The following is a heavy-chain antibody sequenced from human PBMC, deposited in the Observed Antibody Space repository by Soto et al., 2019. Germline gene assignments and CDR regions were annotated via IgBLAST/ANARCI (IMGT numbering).Heavy chain of an antibody. CDR3: AHRVLRTVFGLVTTTAIYFDF. D-gene: IGHD3-3*01. CDR1: GFSLTTSGVG. CDR2: IYWDDDK. Sequence: QITLNESGPTVVSPTETLTLTCRFSGFSLTTSGVGVGWIRQSPGKAPEWLALIYWDDDKRYSASLKSRLTITKDTSKNQVVLTVSDRDPTDTATYYCAHRVLRTVFGLVTTTAIYFDFWGQGTPVAVSS. J-gene: IGHJ4*02. V-gene: IGHV2-5*02.